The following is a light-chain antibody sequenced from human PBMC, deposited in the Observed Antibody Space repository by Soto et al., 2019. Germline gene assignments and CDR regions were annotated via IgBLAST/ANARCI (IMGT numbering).Light chain of an antibody. V-gene: IGKV3-20*01. Sequence: ELVLTQSPGTLSLSPGETATLSCRASQSVSINYLAWYQQKPGQAPRLLIYGASSRATGIPDRFSGSGSGTDFTLTISRLEPEDFAVYYCQQYGSSRTVGQGTKVDI. CDR3: QQYGSSRT. CDR1: QSVSINY. J-gene: IGKJ1*01. CDR2: GAS.